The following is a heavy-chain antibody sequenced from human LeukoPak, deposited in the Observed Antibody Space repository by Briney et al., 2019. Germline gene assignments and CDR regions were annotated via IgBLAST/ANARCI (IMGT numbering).Heavy chain of an antibody. CDR1: GYTLTELS. J-gene: IGHJ6*04. D-gene: IGHD5-12*01. Sequence: ASVTVSCTVSGYTLTELSMHRVRQAPGKGQEWMGGFDPGDGETIYAQKFQGRVTMTEDTSTDTAYMELSSLRSEDTAVYYCATGRYDRPYGMDVWGKGTTVTVSS. V-gene: IGHV1-24*01. CDR2: FDPGDGET. CDR3: ATGRYDRPYGMDV.